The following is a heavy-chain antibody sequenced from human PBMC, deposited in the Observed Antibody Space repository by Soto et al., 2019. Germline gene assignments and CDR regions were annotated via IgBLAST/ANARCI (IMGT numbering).Heavy chain of an antibody. Sequence: PGGSLRLSCAASGFTVSSNYMSWVRQAPGKGLERVSVIYSGGSTYYADSVKGRFTISRDNSKNTLYLQMNSLRAEDTAVYYCARWRERGIFDYWGQGTLVTVSS. CDR2: IYSGGST. J-gene: IGHJ4*02. V-gene: IGHV3-53*01. CDR3: ARWRERGIFDY. CDR1: GFTVSSNY. D-gene: IGHD1-1*01.